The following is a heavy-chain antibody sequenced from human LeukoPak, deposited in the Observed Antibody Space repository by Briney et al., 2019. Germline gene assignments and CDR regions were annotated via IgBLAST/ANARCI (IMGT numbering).Heavy chain of an antibody. CDR2: IRCRGGST. CDR1: GFTFSSYA. CDR3: AKSETDILTGYYGLSVGYFDY. D-gene: IGHD3-9*01. Sequence: GGSLRLSCAASGFTFSSYAMSWVRQAPGKGLEWVSAIRCRGGSTYYADSVKGRFTISRDNSKNTLYLQMNSLRAEDTAVYYCAKSETDILTGYYGLSVGYFDYWGQGTLVTVSS. J-gene: IGHJ4*02. V-gene: IGHV3-23*01.